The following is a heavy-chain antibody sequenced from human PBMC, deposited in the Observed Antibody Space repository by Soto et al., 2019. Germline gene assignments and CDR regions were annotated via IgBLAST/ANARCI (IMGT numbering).Heavy chain of an antibody. CDR1: GYTFTSYG. Sequence: ASVKVSCKASGYTFTSYGISWVRQAPGQGLEWMGWISAYNGNTNYAQKLQGRVTMTTDTSTSTAYMELRSLRSDDTAVYYCAGTLQNNWNYGLDPWGQGTLVTVSS. V-gene: IGHV1-18*01. CDR3: AGTLQNNWNYGLDP. CDR2: ISAYNGNT. J-gene: IGHJ5*02. D-gene: IGHD1-7*01.